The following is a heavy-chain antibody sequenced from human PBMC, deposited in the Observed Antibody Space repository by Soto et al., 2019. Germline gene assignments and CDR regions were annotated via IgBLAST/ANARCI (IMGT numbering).Heavy chain of an antibody. CDR3: ARENIDDSTDVPAI. V-gene: IGHV1-46*01. D-gene: IGHD3-22*01. J-gene: IGHJ3*02. CDR2: IRPGSGHP. Sequence: ASVKVSCKASGYTFTSYFIHWVRQAPGQGLEWMGLIRPGSGHPTYAQKFQGRVIITRDTSTSTVYMEMSSVMSEDTAIYYCARENIDDSTDVPAIRGQGTMVTVSS. CDR1: GYTFTSYF.